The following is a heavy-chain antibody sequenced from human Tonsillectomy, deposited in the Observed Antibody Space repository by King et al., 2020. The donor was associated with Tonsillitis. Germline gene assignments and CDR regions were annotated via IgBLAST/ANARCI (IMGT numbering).Heavy chain of an antibody. Sequence: VQLVESGGGLVQPGGSLRLSCAVSGFTFSDHYIDWVRQAPGKGLEWVGRTRNKANSYTTEYAASVKDRFTISRDDSKKSVYLQMNSLKTEDTAVYYCAHSRGYYDYDELDIWGQGTMVTVS. CDR3: AHSRGYYDYDELDI. CDR1: GFTFSDHY. V-gene: IGHV3-72*01. J-gene: IGHJ3*02. D-gene: IGHD3-22*01. CDR2: TRNKANSYTT.